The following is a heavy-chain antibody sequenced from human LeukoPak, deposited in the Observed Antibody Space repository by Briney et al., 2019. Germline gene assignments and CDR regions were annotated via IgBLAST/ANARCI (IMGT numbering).Heavy chain of an antibody. CDR1: GFTFSSYG. Sequence: GGSLRLSCAASGFTFSSYGMHWVRQAPGKGLEWVAVISYDGSNKYYADSVKGRFTISRDNSKNTLFLQMNSLRAEDTAVYYCAKGRGDYWGQGTLVTVSS. J-gene: IGHJ4*02. V-gene: IGHV3-30*18. CDR2: ISYDGSNK. CDR3: AKGRGDY.